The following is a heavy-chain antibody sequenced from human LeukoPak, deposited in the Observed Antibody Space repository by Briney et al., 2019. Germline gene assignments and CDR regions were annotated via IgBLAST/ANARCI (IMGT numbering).Heavy chain of an antibody. CDR3: AKDISHLYGSGSSLDY. CDR2: IRYDGSNK. Sequence: PGGSLRLSCAASGFTFSSYSMNWVRQAPGKGLEWVAFIRYDGSNKYYADSVKGRFTISRDNAKNSLYLQMNSLRAEDTALYYCAKDISHLYGSGSSLDYWGQGTLVTVSS. D-gene: IGHD3-10*01. J-gene: IGHJ4*02. V-gene: IGHV3-30*02. CDR1: GFTFSSYS.